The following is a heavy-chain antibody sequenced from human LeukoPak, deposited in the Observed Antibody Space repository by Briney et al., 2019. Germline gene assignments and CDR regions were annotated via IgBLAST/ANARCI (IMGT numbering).Heavy chain of an antibody. CDR3: TSAYTSSWFGS. CDR1: GFTFSSYS. J-gene: IGHJ5*01. Sequence: GGSLRLSCAASGFTFSSYSMNWVRQAPGKGPEWVSSISYSSTYIYYADSVKGRFTISRDNAKSSLFLEMNSLRVEDTAVYYCTSAYTSSWFGSWGQGALVTVSS. V-gene: IGHV3-21*06. CDR2: ISYSSTYI. D-gene: IGHD3-16*01.